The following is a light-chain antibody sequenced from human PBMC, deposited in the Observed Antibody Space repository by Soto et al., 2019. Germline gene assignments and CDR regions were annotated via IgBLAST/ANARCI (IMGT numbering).Light chain of an antibody. J-gene: IGKJ4*01. CDR3: LQHNSFPLT. Sequence: IQMTQSPPSLPASVGDIFTITSRASQSIGNNLGWYQQKSGKAPKRLIYAASSLQSGVPARFTGSASGTEFTLTISSLQPEDFGIYYCLQHNSFPLTFGGGTKVDIK. CDR2: AAS. CDR1: QSIGNN. V-gene: IGKV1-17*01.